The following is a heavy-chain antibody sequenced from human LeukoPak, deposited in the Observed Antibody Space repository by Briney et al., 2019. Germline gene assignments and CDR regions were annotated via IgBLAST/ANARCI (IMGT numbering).Heavy chain of an antibody. CDR1: GGSICSYS. CDR2: VYYSGST. CDR3: ARLKARDAFDI. Sequence: PSETLSLTCTVSGGSICSYSWNWIRQSPGTGLEWIGYVYYSGSTMYNPSLRSRVTISVDTSKNQFSLKLSSVTAADTAVYYCARLKARDAFDIWGQGTMVTVSS. J-gene: IGHJ3*02. V-gene: IGHV4-59*08.